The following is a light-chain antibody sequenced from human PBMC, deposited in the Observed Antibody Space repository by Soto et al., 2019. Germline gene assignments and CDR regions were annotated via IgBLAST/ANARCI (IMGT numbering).Light chain of an antibody. J-gene: IGKJ2*01. CDR3: LQYNNYPPT. CDR2: AAS. Sequence: DILMTQSPSSLSASVGDRVTITCRASQGIGKDLGWYQQKPGKAPRRLIYAASSLQSEVPSRFSGSGSGTEFTLTISSLQPEDFANYYCLQYNNYPPTFGQGTKLESK. CDR1: QGIGKD. V-gene: IGKV1-17*01.